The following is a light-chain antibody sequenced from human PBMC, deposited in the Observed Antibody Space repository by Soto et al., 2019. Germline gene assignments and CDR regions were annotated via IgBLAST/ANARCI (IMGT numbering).Light chain of an antibody. V-gene: IGLV2-14*01. Sequence: QSVLTQPASVSGSPGQSITISCTGTSSDVGGYNYVSWHQQHPGKAPKLIIYEVSNRPSGVSNRFSGSKSGNTASLTISGLQAEDEADYDCSSYTGSSTVVFGGGTKVTVL. CDR2: EVS. J-gene: IGLJ2*01. CDR1: SSDVGGYNY. CDR3: SSYTGSSTVV.